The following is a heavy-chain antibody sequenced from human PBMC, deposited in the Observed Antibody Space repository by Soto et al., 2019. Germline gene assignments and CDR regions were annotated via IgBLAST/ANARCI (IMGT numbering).Heavy chain of an antibody. CDR1: GFTFSSYS. CDR3: AKQLGYCSGGSCTFDY. V-gene: IGHV3-21*01. CDR2: ISISSSYI. J-gene: IGHJ4*02. D-gene: IGHD2-15*01. Sequence: EVQLVESGGGLVKPVGSLRLSCAASGFTFSSYSMNWVRQAPGKGLEWVSSISISSSYIYYADSVKGRFTISRDNAKNSLYLKMTSLRAEDTAVYYCAKQLGYCSGGSCTFDYWGQGSLVTVSS.